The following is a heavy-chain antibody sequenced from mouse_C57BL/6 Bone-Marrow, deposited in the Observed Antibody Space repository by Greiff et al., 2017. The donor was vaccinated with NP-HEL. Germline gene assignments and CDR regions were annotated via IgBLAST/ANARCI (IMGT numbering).Heavy chain of an antibody. Sequence: EVQLVESGGGLVQPGGSLSLSCAASGFTFPDYYMSWVRQPPGKALEWLGFIRNKANGYTTEYSASVKGRFTISRDNSQSILYLQMNALRSEDSATYYCARSIYYFDYWGQGTTLTVSS. CDR3: ARSIYYFDY. CDR2: IRNKANGYTT. J-gene: IGHJ2*01. CDR1: GFTFPDYY. D-gene: IGHD1-1*01. V-gene: IGHV7-3*01.